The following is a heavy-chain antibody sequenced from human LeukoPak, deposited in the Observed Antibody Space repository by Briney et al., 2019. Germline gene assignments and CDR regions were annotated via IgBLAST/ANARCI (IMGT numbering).Heavy chain of an antibody. V-gene: IGHV4-30-4*01. CDR3: ARAGQYYYDSAGYFPDY. D-gene: IGHD3-22*01. CDR2: IYYSGST. J-gene: IGHJ4*02. CDR1: GGSIRSGDSY. Sequence: SETLSLTCTVCGGSIRSGDSYWSWIRQPPGKGLEWIGSIYYSGSTYYNPSLKSRVTISVDTSKNQFSLKLSSVTAADTAVYYCARAGQYYYDSAGYFPDYWGQGTLVTVSS.